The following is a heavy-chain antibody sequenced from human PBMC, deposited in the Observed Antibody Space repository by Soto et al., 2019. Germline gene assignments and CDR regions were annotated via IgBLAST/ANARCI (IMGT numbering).Heavy chain of an antibody. V-gene: IGHV1-3*01. CDR2: INAGNGNT. CDR3: ARVSSGGSYYSKNFDY. D-gene: IGHD2-15*01. Sequence: GAAVKVSCKASGYTFTSYAMHWVRQTPGQRLEWMGWINAGNGNTKYSQKFQGRVTITRDTSASTAYMELSSLRSEDTAVYYCARVSSGGSYYSKNFDYWGQGTLVTVSS. CDR1: GYTFTSYA. J-gene: IGHJ4*02.